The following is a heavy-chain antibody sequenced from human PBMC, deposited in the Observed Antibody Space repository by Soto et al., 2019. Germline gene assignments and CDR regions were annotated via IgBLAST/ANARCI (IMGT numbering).Heavy chain of an antibody. J-gene: IGHJ4*02. CDR3: AKAGHDFWSGYYGDGYYFDY. CDR2: ISGSGGST. CDR1: GFTFSSYA. Sequence: EVQLLESGGGLVQPGGSLRLSCAASGFTFSSYAMSWVRQAPGKGLEWVSAISGSGGSTYYADSVKGRFTISRDNSKNTLYLQMNSLRAEDTAVYYCAKAGHDFWSGYYGDGYYFDYWGQGTLVTVSS. D-gene: IGHD3-3*01. V-gene: IGHV3-23*01.